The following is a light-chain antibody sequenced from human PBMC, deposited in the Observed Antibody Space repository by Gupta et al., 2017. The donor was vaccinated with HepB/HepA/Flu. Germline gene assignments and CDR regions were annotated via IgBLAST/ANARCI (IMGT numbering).Light chain of an antibody. CDR2: GAS. V-gene: IGKV3-15*01. J-gene: IGKJ1*01. CDR1: QSVNTN. CDR3: QQYNKWPRM. Sequence: EIVMTQSPATLSVSPGERATLSCRASQSVNTNLPWYQQKPGQGPRLLIHGASTRATGIPARFSGSGSGTEFTLTISSLQSEDFAVYYCQQYNKWPRMFGQGTKVEIK.